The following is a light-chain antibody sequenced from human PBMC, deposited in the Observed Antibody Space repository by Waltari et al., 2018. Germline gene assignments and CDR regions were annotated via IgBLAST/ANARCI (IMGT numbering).Light chain of an antibody. CDR3: AAWDDSLDGWV. CDR1: SSNIGSNP. V-gene: IGLV1-44*01. J-gene: IGLJ3*02. CDR2: SNT. Sequence: QSVLPQPPSASGTPGQRVTISCSGSSSNIGSNPVSWHQQLAGTAPKLLIYSNTQPPSTAPARFSSSTSGTTASLAISGLQSEDEAAYYCAAWDDSLDGWVFGGGTKLAVL.